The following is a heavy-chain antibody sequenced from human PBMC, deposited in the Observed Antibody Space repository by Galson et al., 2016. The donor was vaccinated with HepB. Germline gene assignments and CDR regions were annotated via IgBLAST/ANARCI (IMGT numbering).Heavy chain of an antibody. Sequence: SVKVSCKASGYTLTDYYIHYVRQAPGQGLGWMGWINPKNGGTDYAQRFQGRVTMTRDTFISTAYMELSRLRSDDTAVYYCATDGDGLTSGDWFDPWGQGTLVTVSS. V-gene: IGHV1-2*02. J-gene: IGHJ5*02. CDR2: INPKNGGT. CDR3: ATDGDGLTSGDWFDP. CDR1: GYTLTDYY. D-gene: IGHD3-9*01.